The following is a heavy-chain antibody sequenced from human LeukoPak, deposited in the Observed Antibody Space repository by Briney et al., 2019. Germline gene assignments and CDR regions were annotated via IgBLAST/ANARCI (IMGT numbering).Heavy chain of an antibody. J-gene: IGHJ3*02. V-gene: IGHV1-18*01. CDR3: ARGPWNYYGSGSDAFDI. Sequence: GASVKVSCKASGYTLTSYGISWVRQAPGQGLEWMGWISAYNGNTNYAQKLQGRVTMTTDTSTSTAYMELRSLRSDDTAVYYCARGPWNYYGSGSDAFDIWGQGTMVTVSS. CDR1: GYTLTSYG. D-gene: IGHD3-10*01. CDR2: ISAYNGNT.